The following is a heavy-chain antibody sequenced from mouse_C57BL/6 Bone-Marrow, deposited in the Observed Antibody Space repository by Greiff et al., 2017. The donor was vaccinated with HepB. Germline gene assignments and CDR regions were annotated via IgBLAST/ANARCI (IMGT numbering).Heavy chain of an antibody. CDR2: IRNKANNHAT. Sequence: EVQLQQSGGGLVQPGGSMKLSCAASGFTFSDAWMDWVRQSPEKGLEWVAEIRNKANNHATYYAESVKGRFTISRDDSKRSVYLHMNSLRAEDTGIYYCTRRGTTVVANFDYWGQGTTLTVSS. V-gene: IGHV6-6*01. CDR3: TRRGTTVVANFDY. CDR1: GFTFSDAW. D-gene: IGHD1-1*01. J-gene: IGHJ2*01.